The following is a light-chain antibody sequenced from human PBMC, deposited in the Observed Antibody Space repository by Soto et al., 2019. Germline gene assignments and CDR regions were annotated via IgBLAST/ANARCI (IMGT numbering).Light chain of an antibody. J-gene: IGKJ2*01. Sequence: TQSPATLSAFFGDRVILTCRASQNVNIWLAWYQQRPRKAPKLLIYKTSSLESGVPSRFSGSGSGTEFTLTISSLETDDFGTYFCLQYNSLPYTFGQGTKV. CDR1: QNVNIW. CDR2: KTS. CDR3: LQYNSLPYT. V-gene: IGKV1-5*03.